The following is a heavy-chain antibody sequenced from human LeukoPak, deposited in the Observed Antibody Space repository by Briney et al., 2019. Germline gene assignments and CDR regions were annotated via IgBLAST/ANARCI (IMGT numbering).Heavy chain of an antibody. CDR1: GYTFTSYG. Sequence: ASVTVSCKASGYTFTSYGISWVRQAPGQGLEWMGWISAYNGNTNYAQKFQGRVTITADKSTSTAYMELSSLRSEDTAVYYCAREEVLITMVRGVNCQLDYWGQGTLVTVSS. D-gene: IGHD3-10*01. V-gene: IGHV1-18*01. CDR2: ISAYNGNT. J-gene: IGHJ4*02. CDR3: AREEVLITMVRGVNCQLDY.